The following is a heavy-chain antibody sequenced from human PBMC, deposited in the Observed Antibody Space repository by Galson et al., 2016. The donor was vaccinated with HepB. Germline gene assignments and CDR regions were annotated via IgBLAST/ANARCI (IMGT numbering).Heavy chain of an antibody. V-gene: IGHV6-1*01. D-gene: IGHD1-26*01. Sequence: CAISGDSVYNTGAAWVWIRQSPSRGLEWLGRTFYRSTWENHYAGSVKNRKTISPDTSRNQFSLHLNSVTPEATAVYYCARAVMLGRGMDVWGQGTTVTVS. CDR2: TFYRSTWEN. CDR1: GDSVYNTGAA. CDR3: ARAVMLGRGMDV. J-gene: IGHJ6*02.